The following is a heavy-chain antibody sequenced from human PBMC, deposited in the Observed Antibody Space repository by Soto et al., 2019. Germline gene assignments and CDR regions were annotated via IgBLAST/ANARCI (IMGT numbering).Heavy chain of an antibody. V-gene: IGHV4-30-4*01. CDR1: GASISSFFAYY. D-gene: IGHD1-1*01. CDR3: ARVQDY. CDR2: IHYSGST. Sequence: SETLSLTCAVSGASISSFFAYYWSWIRQSPGKGLEWIGYIHYSGSTYYNSSLKSRVTMSVDTAKNRFSLKVSSVTAADTAVYYCARVQDYWGQGILVTVSS. J-gene: IGHJ4*02.